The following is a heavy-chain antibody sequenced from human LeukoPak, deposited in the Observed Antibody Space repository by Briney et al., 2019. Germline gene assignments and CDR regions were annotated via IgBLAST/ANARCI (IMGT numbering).Heavy chain of an antibody. CDR1: GFTFSSYS. CDR3: ARAHSITMVRGVMALGY. V-gene: IGHV3-48*01. CDR2: ISSSSSTI. Sequence: GGSLRLSCAASGFTFSSYSMNWVRQAPGKGLEWVSSISSSSSTIYYADSVKGRFTISRDNAKNSLYLQMNSLRAEDTAVYYCARAHSITMVRGVMALGYWGQGTLVTVSS. J-gene: IGHJ4*02. D-gene: IGHD3-10*01.